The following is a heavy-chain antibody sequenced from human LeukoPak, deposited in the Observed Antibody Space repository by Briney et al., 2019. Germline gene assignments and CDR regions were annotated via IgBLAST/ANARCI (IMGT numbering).Heavy chain of an antibody. Sequence: SVKVSCKASGGTFSSYAISWVRQAPGQGLEWVGGIIPIFGTANYAQKFQGRVTITADESTSTAYMELSRLRSEDTDVYYCARIQVFTTGTTWXFDYXXQGTLVTVSS. CDR1: GGTFSSYA. D-gene: IGHD1-1*01. V-gene: IGHV1-69*01. CDR2: IIPIFGTA. CDR3: ARIQVFTTGTTWXFDY. J-gene: IGHJ4*02.